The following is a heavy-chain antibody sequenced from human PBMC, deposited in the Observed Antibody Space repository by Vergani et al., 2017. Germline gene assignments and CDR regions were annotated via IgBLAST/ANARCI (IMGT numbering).Heavy chain of an antibody. CDR3: ARARCIETCYMSNLLDS. V-gene: IGHV3-74*03. CDR2: IKSDGSIT. D-gene: IGHD3-9*01. Sequence: DVHLAESGGGFFQPGGSLRLSCSASGFSFNSYWMHWVRQVPGKGLLWVSRIKSDGSITAYADSVKGRFTISRDNAQNTLYLQMNSRRVEDTGVYYCARARCIETCYMSNLLDSWGQGTLVTVSS. CDR1: GFSFNSYW. J-gene: IGHJ5*01.